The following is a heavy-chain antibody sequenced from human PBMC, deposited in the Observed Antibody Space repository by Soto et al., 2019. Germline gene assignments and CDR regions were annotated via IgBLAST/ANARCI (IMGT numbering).Heavy chain of an antibody. CDR3: ARDRRDCSSTSCYYAEYFQH. Sequence: QVQLVQSGAEVKKPGASVKVSCKASGYTFTSYGISWVRQAPGQGLEWMGWISAYNGNTNYAQKLQGRVTMTTDTFTSTAYMELRSLRSDDTAVYYCARDRRDCSSTSCYYAEYFQHWGQGTLVTVSS. CDR1: GYTFTSYG. V-gene: IGHV1-18*01. J-gene: IGHJ1*01. CDR2: ISAYNGNT. D-gene: IGHD2-2*01.